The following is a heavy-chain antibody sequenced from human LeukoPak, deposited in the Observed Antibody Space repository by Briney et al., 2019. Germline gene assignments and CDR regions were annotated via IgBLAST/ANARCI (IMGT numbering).Heavy chain of an antibody. CDR1: GFTSSSYG. Sequence: GRSLKLSCAASGFTSSSYGMHWVRQAPGKGLERVAVISYDGSIKSYGDSVKGRVTISRDNSRNTLYLQMNSLRAEDTAVYFCAKDTSVVVPAAISQFDNWGQGTLVTVSS. CDR2: ISYDGSIK. V-gene: IGHV3-30*18. J-gene: IGHJ4*02. CDR3: AKDTSVVVPAAISQFDN. D-gene: IGHD2-2*01.